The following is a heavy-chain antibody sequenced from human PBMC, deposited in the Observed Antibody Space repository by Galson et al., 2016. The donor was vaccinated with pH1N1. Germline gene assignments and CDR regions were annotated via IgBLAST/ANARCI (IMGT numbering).Heavy chain of an antibody. Sequence: SLRLSCAASGFTFSSCGIYWVRQAPGKELEWVGNILYNGNDKYYADSVKGRFTISRDSSMTTVHLQMISVTVEDTAVYFCARDESGYGDSFPDVFDIWGQGTMVTVSS. CDR1: GFTFSSCG. CDR2: ILYNGNDK. J-gene: IGHJ3*02. CDR3: ARDESGYGDSFPDVFDI. V-gene: IGHV3-30*12. D-gene: IGHD4-17*01.